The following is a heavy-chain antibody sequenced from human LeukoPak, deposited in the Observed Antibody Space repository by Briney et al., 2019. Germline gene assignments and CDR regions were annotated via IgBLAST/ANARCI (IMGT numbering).Heavy chain of an antibody. D-gene: IGHD3-22*01. CDR2: ISSSSSYI. V-gene: IGHV3-21*01. CDR1: GFTFSSYS. Sequence: GGSLRLSCAASGFTFSSYSMNWVHQAPGKGLEWVSSISSSSSYIYYADSVKGRFTISRDNAKNSLYLQMNSLRAEDTAVYYCASYDSSGYYQEYFQHWGQGTLVTVSS. J-gene: IGHJ1*01. CDR3: ASYDSSGYYQEYFQH.